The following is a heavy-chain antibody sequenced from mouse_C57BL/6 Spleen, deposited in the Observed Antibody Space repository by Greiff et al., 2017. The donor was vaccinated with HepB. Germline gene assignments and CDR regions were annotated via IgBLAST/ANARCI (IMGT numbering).Heavy chain of an antibody. Sequence: EVHLVESGGDLVKPGGSLKLSCAASGFTFSSYGMSWVRQTPDKRLEWVATISSGGSYTYYPDSVKGRFTISRDNAKNTLYLQMTSLKSEDTAMYYCESRSIYNGYEGEWYYFDYGGQGTTPTVSS. CDR1: GFTFSSYG. D-gene: IGHD2-2*01. CDR2: ISSGGSYT. CDR3: ESRSIYNGYEGEWYYFDY. V-gene: IGHV5-6*01. J-gene: IGHJ2*01.